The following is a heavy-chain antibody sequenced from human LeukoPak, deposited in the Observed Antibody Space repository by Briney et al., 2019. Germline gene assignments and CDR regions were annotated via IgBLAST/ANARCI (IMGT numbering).Heavy chain of an antibody. CDR2: INHSGST. V-gene: IGHV4-34*01. CDR3: ARGRRRGVVVPAASNYFDY. CDR1: GGSFSGYY. J-gene: IGHJ4*02. Sequence: PSETLSLTCAVYGGSFSGYYWSWIRQPPGKGLEWIGEINHSGSTNYNPSLKSRVTISVDTSKNQFSLKLSSVTAADTAVYYCARGRRRGVVVPAASNYFDYWGQGTLVTVSP. D-gene: IGHD2-2*01.